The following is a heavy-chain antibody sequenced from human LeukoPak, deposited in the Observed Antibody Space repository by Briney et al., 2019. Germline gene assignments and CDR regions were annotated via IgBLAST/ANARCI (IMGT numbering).Heavy chain of an antibody. CDR1: GGSISYNY. V-gene: IGHV4-59*08. CDR3: AKYRPSGSVWVGFDV. Sequence: PSETLSLTCLVSGGSISYNYWSWIRQPPGKGLEWIGYIHYTGSTSYNPHLKSRVSISVDTSNNQFSLRLTSVTAADTALYYCAKYRPSGSVWVGFDVWGQGTMVTVSS. CDR2: IHYTGST. D-gene: IGHD3-16*01. J-gene: IGHJ3*01.